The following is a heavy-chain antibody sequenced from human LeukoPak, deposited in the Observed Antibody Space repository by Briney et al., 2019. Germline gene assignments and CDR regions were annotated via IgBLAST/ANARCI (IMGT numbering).Heavy chain of an antibody. Sequence: GGSLRLSCAASGFTFSSYGMHWVRRAPGKGLEWVAVIWYDGSNKYYADSVKGRFTISRGNSKNTLYLRMNSLRAEDTAVYYCARDAGRRWLPLAYWGQGTLVTVSS. D-gene: IGHD5-24*01. CDR3: ARDAGRRWLPLAY. CDR1: GFTFSSYG. CDR2: IWYDGSNK. J-gene: IGHJ4*02. V-gene: IGHV3-33*01.